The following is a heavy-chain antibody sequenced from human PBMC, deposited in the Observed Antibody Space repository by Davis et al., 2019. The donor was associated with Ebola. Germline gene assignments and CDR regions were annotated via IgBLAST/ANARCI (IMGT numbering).Heavy chain of an antibody. CDR1: GFTFSSYS. J-gene: IGHJ5*02. CDR2: SRNQENHYNT. D-gene: IGHD3-10*01. V-gene: IGHV3-72*01. CDR3: AREELWFGELLFGWFDP. Sequence: PGGSLRLSCAASGFTFSSYSMNWVRQAPGTGLEWVGLSRNQENHYNTEYAASVRGRFTITRDDSKKTMYLQMNSLRAEDTAVYYCAREELWFGELLFGWFDPWGQGTLVTVSS.